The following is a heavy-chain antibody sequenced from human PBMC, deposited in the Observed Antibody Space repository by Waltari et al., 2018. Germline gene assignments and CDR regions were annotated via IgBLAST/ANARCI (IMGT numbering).Heavy chain of an antibody. CDR3: ARGPLDDILTGYRPNWFDP. D-gene: IGHD3-9*01. V-gene: IGHV4-38-2*01. Sequence: QVQLQESGPGLVKPSETLSLTCAVSGYSISSGYSWGWIRQPPGKGLEWIGSIYHSGSTYYNPSLKSRVTISVDTSKNQFSLKLSSVTAADTAVYYCARGPLDDILTGYRPNWFDPWGQGTLVTVSS. J-gene: IGHJ5*02. CDR1: GYSISSGYS. CDR2: IYHSGST.